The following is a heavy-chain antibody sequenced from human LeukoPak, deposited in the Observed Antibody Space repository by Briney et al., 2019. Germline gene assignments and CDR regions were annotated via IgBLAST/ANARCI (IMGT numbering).Heavy chain of an antibody. V-gene: IGHV1-69*05. CDR1: GGTFSSYA. CDR3: ARVGSGGRGGLDY. Sequence: ASVKVSCKASGGTFSSYAISWVRQAPGQGLEWMGGIIPIFGTANYAQKFQGRVTITTDESTSTAYMELSSLRSEDTAVYCCARVGSGGRGGLDYWGQGTLVTVSS. J-gene: IGHJ4*02. D-gene: IGHD2-8*02. CDR2: IIPIFGTA.